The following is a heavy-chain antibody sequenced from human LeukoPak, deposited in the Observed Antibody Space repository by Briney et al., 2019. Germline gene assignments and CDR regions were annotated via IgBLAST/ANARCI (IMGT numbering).Heavy chain of an antibody. CDR1: GFTFSSYC. Sequence: GGSLRLSCAASGFTFSSYCMRWVRQAPGKGLEWVSVISCDRTNKYYADSVKGRFTISRDNSKNTLYLQMNSLRAEDTAVYYCAKVAVAGTAYFDYWGQGTLVTVSS. V-gene: IGHV3-30*18. D-gene: IGHD6-19*01. J-gene: IGHJ4*02. CDR3: AKVAVAGTAYFDY. CDR2: ISCDRTNK.